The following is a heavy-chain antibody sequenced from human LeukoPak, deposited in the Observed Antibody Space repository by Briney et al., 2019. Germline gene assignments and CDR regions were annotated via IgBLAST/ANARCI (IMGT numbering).Heavy chain of an antibody. Sequence: SETLSHTCSVSGGSINSNSHHWDWIRQAPGKGLEWSGNIYYSGTTSYNPSLKSRETKSVDTSKNQFSLRLSSVTAADTAVYYCARRGDILTDYAFDYWGQGTVVTVSS. V-gene: IGHV4-39*01. D-gene: IGHD3-9*01. J-gene: IGHJ4*02. CDR3: ARRGDILTDYAFDY. CDR1: GGSINSNSHH. CDR2: IYYSGTT.